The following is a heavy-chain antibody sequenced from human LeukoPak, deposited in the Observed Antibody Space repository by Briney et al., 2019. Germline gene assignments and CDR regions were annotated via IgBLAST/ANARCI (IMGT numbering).Heavy chain of an antibody. CDR2: IYPGDSDT. CDR3: ARRQAVAGYYFFDY. Sequence: KNGESLKISCKGSGYSFTGYRIGWVRQMPGKGLEWMGIIYPGDSDTRYSPSFQGQVTISADKSISTAYLQWPSLKASDSAMYYCARRQAVAGYYFFDYWGQGALVTVSS. J-gene: IGHJ4*02. D-gene: IGHD6-19*01. CDR1: GYSFTGYR. V-gene: IGHV5-51*01.